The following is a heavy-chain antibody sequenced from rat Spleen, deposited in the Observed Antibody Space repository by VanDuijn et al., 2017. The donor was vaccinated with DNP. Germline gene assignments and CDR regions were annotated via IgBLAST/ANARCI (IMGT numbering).Heavy chain of an antibody. CDR1: GFTFSDYY. Sequence: EVQLVESGGGLVQPGRSLKLSCAASGFTFSDYYMAWVRQAPTKGLEWVAYISYDGGSTNYGDSVKGRFTISRDNAKSTLYLQMNSLRSEDMATYYCARPYYYTSSGWFAYWGQGTLVTVSS. CDR2: ISYDGGST. CDR3: ARPYYYTSSGWFAY. D-gene: IGHD1-2*01. J-gene: IGHJ3*01. V-gene: IGHV5-22*01.